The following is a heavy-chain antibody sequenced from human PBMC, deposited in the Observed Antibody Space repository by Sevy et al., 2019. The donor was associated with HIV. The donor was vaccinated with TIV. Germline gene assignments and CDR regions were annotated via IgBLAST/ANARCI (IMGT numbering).Heavy chain of an antibody. J-gene: IGHJ4*02. CDR3: ARERGYSYGYEDY. D-gene: IGHD5-18*01. CDR1: GFTFSSYN. V-gene: IGHV3-21*01. CDR2: ISSSSTNI. Sequence: GGSLRLSCAASGFTFSSYNMNWVRQAPGKGLEWVSSISSSSTNIYYADSVKGRFTISRDNAKKSLYLQMNSLRAEDMAVYYCARERGYSYGYEDYWGQGTLVTVSS.